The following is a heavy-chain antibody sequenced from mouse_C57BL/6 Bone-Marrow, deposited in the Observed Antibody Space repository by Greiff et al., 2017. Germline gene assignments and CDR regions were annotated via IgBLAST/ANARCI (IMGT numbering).Heavy chain of an antibody. V-gene: IGHV5-6*01. CDR3: ARRSRGGYFDV. J-gene: IGHJ1*03. CDR2: ISSGGSYT. Sequence: EVQVVESGGDLVKPGGSLKLSCAASGFTFSSYGMSWVRQTPDKRLEWVATISSGGSYTYYPDSVKGRFTISRDNAKNTLYLQMSSLKSEDTAMYYWARRSRGGYFDVWGTGTTVTVSS. CDR1: GFTFSSYG. D-gene: IGHD3-3*01.